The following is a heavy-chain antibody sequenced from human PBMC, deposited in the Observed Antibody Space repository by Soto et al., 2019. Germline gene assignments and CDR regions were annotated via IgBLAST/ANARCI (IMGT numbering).Heavy chain of an antibody. V-gene: IGHV3-7*03. D-gene: IGHD4-17*01. CDR3: ARRMTAVTIIDN. J-gene: IGHJ4*02. CDR2: IKQDGSEK. CDR1: GFTFSNYW. Sequence: VQLVQSGGGLVQPGGSLRLSCVASGFTFSNYWMTWVRQAPGKGLEWVANIKQDGSEKLYVGSVKGRFTVSRDNAANSLYLDMNSLRAEDTAVYYCARRMTAVTIIDNWGQGTLVTVSS.